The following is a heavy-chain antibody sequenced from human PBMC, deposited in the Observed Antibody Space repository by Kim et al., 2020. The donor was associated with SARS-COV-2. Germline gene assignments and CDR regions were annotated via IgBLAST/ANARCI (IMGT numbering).Heavy chain of an antibody. Sequence: GGSLRLSCAASGFIFSTCGMHWVRQPPGKGLEWVAVISYDGSNKDYAESVKGRFAVSRDNSKNAVYLQMNNLRPEDTAVYWCAKDRRLGFSWYTTWFDS. CDR2: ISYDGSNK. CDR3: AKDRRLGFSWYTTWFDS. J-gene: IGHJ5*01. CDR1: GFIFSTCG. D-gene: IGHD6-13*01. V-gene: IGHV3-30*18.